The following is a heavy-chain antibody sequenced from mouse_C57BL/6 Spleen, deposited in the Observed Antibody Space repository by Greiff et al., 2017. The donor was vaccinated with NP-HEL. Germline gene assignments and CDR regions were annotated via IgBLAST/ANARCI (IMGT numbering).Heavy chain of an antibody. CDR2: ISGGGGNT. Sequence: EVKLVESGGGLVKPGGSLKLSCAASGFTFSSYTMSWVRQTPEKRLEWVATISGGGGNTYYTDSVKGRFTISRDNAKNTLYLQMRSLRSEDTALYYCARPPYYGSSYFDYWGQGTTLTVSS. CDR1: GFTFSSYT. CDR3: ARPPYYGSSYFDY. D-gene: IGHD1-1*01. V-gene: IGHV5-9*01. J-gene: IGHJ2*01.